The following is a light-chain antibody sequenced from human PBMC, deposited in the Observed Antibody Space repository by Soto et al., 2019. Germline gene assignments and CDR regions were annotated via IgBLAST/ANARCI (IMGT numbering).Light chain of an antibody. J-gene: IGKJ1*01. Sequence: DIHMTHSPSSVSSSVGYIFTVTCLASQGFSSCLAWYQQKPGKAPTLLIYAASSLHSGVPSRFSGSGSGTDFTLTISSLQPEDSATYYCQQANSFSWTFGQGTKVDIK. CDR1: QGFSSC. CDR2: AAS. CDR3: QQANSFSWT. V-gene: IGKV1-12*01.